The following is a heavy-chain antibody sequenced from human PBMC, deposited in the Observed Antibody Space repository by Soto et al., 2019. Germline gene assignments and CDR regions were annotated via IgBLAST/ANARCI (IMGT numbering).Heavy chain of an antibody. D-gene: IGHD6-19*01. J-gene: IGHJ4*02. Sequence: AQLLESGGGLVQPGGSLRLSCAASGFTFSSYAMSWVRQAPGKGLEWVSGISGSGGNTYYADSVKGRFTISRDNSKNTLYLQMNSLRAEDTAVYYCAKGSSGWYSGYWGQGTLVTVSS. CDR1: GFTFSSYA. V-gene: IGHV3-23*01. CDR3: AKGSSGWYSGY. CDR2: ISGSGGNT.